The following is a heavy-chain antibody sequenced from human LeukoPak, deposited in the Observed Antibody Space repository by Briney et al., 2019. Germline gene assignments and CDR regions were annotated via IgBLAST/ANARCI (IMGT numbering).Heavy chain of an antibody. V-gene: IGHV3-23*01. D-gene: IGHD3-22*01. CDR1: GFTFSSYA. Sequence: GGSLRLSCAASGFTFSSYAMSWVRQAPGKGLEWVSAISGSGGSTYYADSVKGRFTISRDNSKNTLYLQMNSLRAEDTAVYYCAKLPSYYYDSSGYSSFPGAFDIWGQGTMVTVSS. CDR2: ISGSGGST. J-gene: IGHJ3*02. CDR3: AKLPSYYYDSSGYSSFPGAFDI.